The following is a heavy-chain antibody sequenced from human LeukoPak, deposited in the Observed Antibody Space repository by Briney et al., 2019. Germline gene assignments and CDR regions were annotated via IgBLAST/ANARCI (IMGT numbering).Heavy chain of an antibody. D-gene: IGHD6-19*01. Sequence: ASVKVSCKASGYTFTSYGISWVRQAPGQGLEWMGWISAYNGNTNYAQKLQGRVTMTTDTSTSTAYMELRSLRSDDTAVYYCARDHHSRGWYAQDWFDPWGQGTRVTVSS. CDR1: GYTFTSYG. V-gene: IGHV1-18*01. CDR3: ARDHHSRGWYAQDWFDP. J-gene: IGHJ5*02. CDR2: ISAYNGNT.